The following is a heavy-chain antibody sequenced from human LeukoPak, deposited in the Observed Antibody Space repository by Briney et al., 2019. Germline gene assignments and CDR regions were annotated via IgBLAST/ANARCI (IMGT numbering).Heavy chain of an antibody. D-gene: IGHD6-19*01. Sequence: SQTLSLTCTVSGGSISSGGYYWSWLRPHPGKGLEWIGYIYYSGSTYYNPSLKSRVTISVDTSKNQFSLKLSSVTAADTAVYYCARGYSSGWYGFDYWGQGTLVTVSS. J-gene: IGHJ4*02. V-gene: IGHV4-31*03. CDR3: ARGYSSGWYGFDY. CDR2: IYYSGST. CDR1: GGSISSGGYY.